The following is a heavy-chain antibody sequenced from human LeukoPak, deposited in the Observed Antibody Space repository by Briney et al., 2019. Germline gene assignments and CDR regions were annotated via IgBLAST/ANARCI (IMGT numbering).Heavy chain of an antibody. CDR2: ISGSGGST. CDR1: GFTFSSYA. D-gene: IGHD5-18*01. V-gene: IGHV3-23*01. Sequence: GGSLRLSCAASGFTFSSYAMSWVRQAPGKGLEWVSAISGSGGSTYYGDSVKGRFTISRDNSKNTLHLQMNSLRAEETAGYYCAKADTALGPWYFHLLGRGTLVTVSS. CDR3: AKADTALGPWYFHL. J-gene: IGHJ2*01.